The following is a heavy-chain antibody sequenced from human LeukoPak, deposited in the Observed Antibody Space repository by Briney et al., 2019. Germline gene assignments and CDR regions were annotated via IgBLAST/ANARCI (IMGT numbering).Heavy chain of an antibody. D-gene: IGHD6-13*01. J-gene: IGHJ5*02. Sequence: PSETLSLTCAVYGGSFSGYYWSWIRQPPGKGLEWIGEINHSGSTNYNPSLKSRVTISIDTSKNQFSLRLSSVTAADTAVYYCAKPGIAAAGTRNNRFDPWGQGTLVTVSS. CDR2: INHSGST. CDR1: GGSFSGYY. CDR3: AKPGIAAAGTRNNRFDP. V-gene: IGHV4-34*01.